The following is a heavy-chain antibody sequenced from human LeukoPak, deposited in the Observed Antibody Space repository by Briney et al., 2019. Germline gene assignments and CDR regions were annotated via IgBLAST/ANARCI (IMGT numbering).Heavy chain of an antibody. CDR3: VKGHDSGGYSRFDS. Sequence: GGSLRLSCSASGFTFTSYALHWVRQAPGKGLEYVSTISSDGGSTYYGGSVKGRPTISRDNSKNTLYLQMSSLRAEDTAVYYCVKGHDSGGYSRFDSWGQGTLVTVSS. V-gene: IGHV3-64D*06. J-gene: IGHJ4*02. CDR2: ISSDGGST. D-gene: IGHD3-22*01. CDR1: GFTFTSYA.